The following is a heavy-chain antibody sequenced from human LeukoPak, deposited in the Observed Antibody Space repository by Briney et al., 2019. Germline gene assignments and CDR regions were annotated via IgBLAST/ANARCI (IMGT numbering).Heavy chain of an antibody. CDR1: GFTFSSYG. CDR2: ISGSGGST. D-gene: IGHD2-21*01. Sequence: TGGSLRLSCVASGFTFSSYGMSWVRQAPGKGLEWVSAISGSGGSTYYADSVKGRFTISRDNSKNTLYLQMNSLRAEDTAVYYCAKAPVTTCRGAYCYPFDYWGQGTLVTVSS. V-gene: IGHV3-23*01. CDR3: AKAPVTTCRGAYCYPFDY. J-gene: IGHJ4*02.